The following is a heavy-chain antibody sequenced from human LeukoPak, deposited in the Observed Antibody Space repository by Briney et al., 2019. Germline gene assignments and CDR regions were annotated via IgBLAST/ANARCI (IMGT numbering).Heavy chain of an antibody. CDR2: ISDRGDRQ. J-gene: IGHJ4*02. Sequence: GGSLRLSCAASGFTFTIYAMSWVRQAPGKGLEWVSAISDRGDRQYYADSVKGRFTISRDNSMNTLRLQMNSLSVEDTAVYYCVVYTGGYRSQFWGQGTLVTVSS. CDR1: GFTFTIYA. D-gene: IGHD5-24*01. V-gene: IGHV3-23*01. CDR3: VVYTGGYRSQF.